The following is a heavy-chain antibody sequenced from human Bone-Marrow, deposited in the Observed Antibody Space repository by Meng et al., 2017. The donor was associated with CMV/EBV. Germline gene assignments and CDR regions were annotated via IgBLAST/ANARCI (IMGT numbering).Heavy chain of an antibody. Sequence: QVQLVQSGAELRKPGSSVKVSCKASGYPFTSYDINSVRQAAGQGLEWMGWMNPNSGNTDYAQKFQGRVTMTRNISKSTAYMDLSSLRSEDTAVYYCATGVADFEYWGQGTLVTVSS. CDR2: MNPNSGNT. V-gene: IGHV1-8*01. J-gene: IGHJ4*02. CDR3: ATGVADFEY. D-gene: IGHD6-19*01. CDR1: GYPFTSYD.